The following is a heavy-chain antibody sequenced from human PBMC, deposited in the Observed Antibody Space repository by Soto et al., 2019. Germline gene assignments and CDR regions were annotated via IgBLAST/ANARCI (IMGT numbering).Heavy chain of an antibody. CDR1: GFTFSSYS. V-gene: IGHV3-21*01. J-gene: IGHJ5*02. CDR3: ARDPYSSSSASLNWFDP. D-gene: IGHD6-6*01. CDR2: ISSSSSYI. Sequence: GGSLRLSCAASGFTFSSYSMNWVRQAPGKGLEWVSSISSSSSYIYHADSVKGRFTISRDNAKNSLYLQMNSLRAEDTAVYYCARDPYSSSSASLNWFDPWGQGTLVTVSS.